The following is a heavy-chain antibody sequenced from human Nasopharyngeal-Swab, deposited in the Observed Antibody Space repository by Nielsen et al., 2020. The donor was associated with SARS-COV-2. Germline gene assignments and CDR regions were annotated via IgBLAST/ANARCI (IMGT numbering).Heavy chain of an antibody. Sequence: SETLSLTCAVYGGSFSGYYWSWIRQPPGKGLEWIGEINHSGSTNYNPSLKSRVTISVDTSKNQFSLKLGSVTAADTAVYYCARGSKSGITIFGVVIIPTSFDYWGQGTLVTVSS. CDR3: ARGSKSGITIFGVVIIPTSFDY. CDR2: INHSGST. CDR1: GGSFSGYY. J-gene: IGHJ4*02. D-gene: IGHD3-3*01. V-gene: IGHV4-34*01.